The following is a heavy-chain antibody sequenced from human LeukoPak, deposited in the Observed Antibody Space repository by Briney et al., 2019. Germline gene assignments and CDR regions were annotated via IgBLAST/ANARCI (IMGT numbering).Heavy chain of an antibody. J-gene: IGHJ4*02. CDR2: ISGSGAST. CDR1: GFTFISYA. CDR3: AKGGAITGTTYFDY. Sequence: PGGSLPLSRAASGFTFISYAISWVRQAPGKGLEWVSGISGSGASTFYADSVKGRFTISRDNSKNTLYLQVNSLRADDTAVYYCAKGGAITGTTYFDYWGQGTLVTVSS. D-gene: IGHD1-7*01. V-gene: IGHV3-23*01.